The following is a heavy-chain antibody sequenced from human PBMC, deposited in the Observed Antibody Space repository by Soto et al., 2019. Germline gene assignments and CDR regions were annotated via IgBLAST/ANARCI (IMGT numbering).Heavy chain of an antibody. V-gene: IGHV3-7*01. CDR2: IWQDGSNK. Sequence: GGSLRLSCAASGFTFSSYCMHWVRQAPGKGLEWVAKIWQDGSNKYYVDSVKGRFTISRDNAKNSLYLQMNSLRAEDTAVYYCARDVLERPYYYYYGMDVWGQGTTVTVSS. J-gene: IGHJ6*02. CDR3: ARDVLERPYYYYYGMDV. CDR1: GFTFSSYC. D-gene: IGHD1-1*01.